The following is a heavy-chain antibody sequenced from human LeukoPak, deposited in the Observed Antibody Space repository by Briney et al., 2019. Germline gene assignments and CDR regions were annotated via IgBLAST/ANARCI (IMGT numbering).Heavy chain of an antibody. D-gene: IGHD6-13*01. V-gene: IGHV3-23*01. CDR3: AKERYSSSSLFAITPFDY. CDR1: GSTFSSYA. J-gene: IGHJ4*02. CDR2: ISGSGGAT. Sequence: PGGSLRLSCAASGSTFSSYAMSWVRQAPGKGLEWVSGISGSGGATYSADSVKGRFTISRDNPKNTLYLQMNSLRAEDTAVYYCAKERYSSSSLFAITPFDYWGQGTLVTVSS.